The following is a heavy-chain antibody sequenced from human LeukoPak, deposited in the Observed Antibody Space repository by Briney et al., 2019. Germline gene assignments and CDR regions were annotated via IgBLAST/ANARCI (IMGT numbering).Heavy chain of an antibody. J-gene: IGHJ5*02. V-gene: IGHV3-30*04. CDR1: GFTFSSYA. Sequence: GGSLRLSCSASGFTFSSYAMHWVRQAPGKGLEWVAVISYNGRNQNYADSVQGRFTISRDNSKNTLYLQMNSLRAEDTAVYYCARGSTLGSCTSSSCHNWFDPWGQGTLVTVSS. CDR3: ARGSTLGSCTSSSCHNWFDP. D-gene: IGHD2-2*01. CDR2: ISYNGRNQ.